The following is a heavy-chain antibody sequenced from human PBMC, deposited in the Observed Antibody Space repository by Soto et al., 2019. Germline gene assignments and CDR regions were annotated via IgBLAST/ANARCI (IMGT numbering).Heavy chain of an antibody. D-gene: IGHD5-18*01. J-gene: IGHJ6*02. Sequence: LRLSCAASGFTFSSYAMHWVRQAPGKGLEWVAVISYDGSNKYYADSVKGRFTISRDNSKNTLYLQMNSLRAEDTAVYYCARGRGIQLWDYGMDVWGQGTTVTVSS. CDR3: ARGRGIQLWDYGMDV. CDR1: GFTFSSYA. V-gene: IGHV3-30-3*01. CDR2: ISYDGSNK.